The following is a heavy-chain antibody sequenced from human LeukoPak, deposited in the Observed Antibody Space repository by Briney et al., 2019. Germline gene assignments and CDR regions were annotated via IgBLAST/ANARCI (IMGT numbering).Heavy chain of an antibody. CDR1: GYSISSGYY. J-gene: IGHJ3*02. D-gene: IGHD3-22*01. Sequence: PSETLSLTCTVSGYSISSGYYWSWIRQPAGKGLEWIGRIYTSGSTNYNPSLKSRVTMSVDTSKNQFSLKLSSVTAADTAVYYCARGKGGYSFDIWGQGTMVTVSS. CDR3: ARGKGGYSFDI. V-gene: IGHV4-4*07. CDR2: IYTSGST.